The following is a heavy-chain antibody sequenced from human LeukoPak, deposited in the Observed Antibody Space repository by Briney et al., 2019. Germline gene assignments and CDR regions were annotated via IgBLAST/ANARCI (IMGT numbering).Heavy chain of an antibody. CDR1: GYSFTNYW. D-gene: IGHD1-14*01. V-gene: IGHV5-51*01. J-gene: IGHJ4*02. CDR3: VRRRGTALGTAGDY. Sequence: GESLKISCKGSGYSFTNYWIGWVRQMPGKGLEWMGIIYPGDSNLRYSPSFQGQVTISVDKSISTAYLQWASLKASDTAMYYCVRRRGTALGTAGDYWAQGTQVTVSS. CDR2: IYPGDSNL.